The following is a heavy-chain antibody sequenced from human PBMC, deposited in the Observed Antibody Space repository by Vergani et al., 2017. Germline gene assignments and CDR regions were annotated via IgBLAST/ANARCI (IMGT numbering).Heavy chain of an antibody. CDR1: GFTFSSYG. CDR2: IWYDGSNK. CDR3: ARDAKRYCSSTSCSDYFDY. J-gene: IGHJ4*02. D-gene: IGHD2-2*01. Sequence: QVQLVESGGGVVQPGRSLRLSCAASGFTFSSYGMHWVRQAPGKGLEWVAVIWYDGSNKYSADSVKGRFTISRDNSKNTLYLQMNSLRAEDTAVYYCARDAKRYCSSTSCSDYFDYWGQGTLVTVSS. V-gene: IGHV3-33*01.